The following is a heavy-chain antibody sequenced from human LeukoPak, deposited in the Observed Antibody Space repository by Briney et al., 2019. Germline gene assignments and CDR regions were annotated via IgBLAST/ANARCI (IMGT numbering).Heavy chain of an antibody. V-gene: IGHV3-53*01. J-gene: IGHJ4*02. CDR3: ASLSSSRPAY. CDR1: GFTVSGNY. CDR2: IYSGGDS. D-gene: IGHD2-2*01. Sequence: GGSLRLSCAASGFTVSGNYMSWVRQAPGKGLEWISLIYSGGDSYYPDSVKGRFTISRDNTKNSLYLQMNSLRAEDTALYYCASLSSSRPAYWGQGTLVTVSS.